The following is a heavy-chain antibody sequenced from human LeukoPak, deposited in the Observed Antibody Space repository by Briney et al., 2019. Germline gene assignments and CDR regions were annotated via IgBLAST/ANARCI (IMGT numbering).Heavy chain of an antibody. Sequence: GASVKVSCKASGYTFTSYGNNWVRQAPGQGLEWMGWISAYNGNTNYAQKLQGRVTMTTDTSTSTAYMELRSLRSDDTAVYYCARDDALVATGSFDYWGQGTLVTVSS. D-gene: IGHD5-12*01. J-gene: IGHJ4*02. CDR3: ARDDALVATGSFDY. CDR2: ISAYNGNT. V-gene: IGHV1-18*01. CDR1: GYTFTSYG.